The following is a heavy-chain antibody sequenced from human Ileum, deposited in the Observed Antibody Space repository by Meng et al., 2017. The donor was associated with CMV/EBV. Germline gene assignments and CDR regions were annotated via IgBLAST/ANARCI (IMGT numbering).Heavy chain of an antibody. CDR1: GFTFSHYY. Sequence: GESLKISCAASGFTFSHYYMSWLRQAPGKGLEWISYISGGGGTIDYADSVKGRFTISRDNSKNTLYLQMNSLRPEDTAVYFCAKVAGGTYHYFDYWGQGTLVTVSS. CDR3: AKVAGGTYHYFDY. D-gene: IGHD1-26*01. J-gene: IGHJ4*02. V-gene: IGHV3-11*04. CDR2: ISGGGGTI.